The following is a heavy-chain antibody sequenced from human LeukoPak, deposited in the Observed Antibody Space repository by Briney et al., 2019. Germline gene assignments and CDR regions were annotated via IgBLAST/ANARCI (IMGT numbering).Heavy chain of an antibody. V-gene: IGHV1-2*02. J-gene: IGHJ6*03. CDR3: AKMSSSGFYYYYYMDV. CDR1: GYTFTGYY. D-gene: IGHD3-22*01. CDR2: INPNSGGT. Sequence: ASVKVSCKASGYTFTGYYMHWVRQAPGQGLEWMGWINPNSGGTNYAQKFQGRVTMTRDTSISTAYMELSRLRSDDTAVYYCAKMSSSGFYYYYYMDVWGKGTTVTVSS.